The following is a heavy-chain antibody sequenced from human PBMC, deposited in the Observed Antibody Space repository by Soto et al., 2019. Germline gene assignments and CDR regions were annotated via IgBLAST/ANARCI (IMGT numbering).Heavy chain of an antibody. CDR3: ARSIALAGRNWFDR. D-gene: IGHD6-19*01. V-gene: IGHV1-2*04. J-gene: IGHJ5*02. CDR1: GYTFTGYY. CDR2: INPNSGGT. Sequence: ASVKVSCKACGYTFTGYYMHWVRQAPGQGLEWMGWINPNSGGTNYAQKFQGWVTMTRDTSISTAYMELSRLRSDDTAVYYCARSIALAGRNWFDRWGQGTLVTVSS.